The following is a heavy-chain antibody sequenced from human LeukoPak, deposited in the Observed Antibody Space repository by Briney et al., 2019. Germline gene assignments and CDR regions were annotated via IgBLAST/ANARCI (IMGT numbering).Heavy chain of an antibody. CDR1: GGSISSGSYY. CDR2: IYTSGST. D-gene: IGHD2-2*01. V-gene: IGHV4-61*02. J-gene: IGHJ5*02. CDR3: ARLLGYCSSTSCDEWFDP. Sequence: SQTLSLTCTVSGGSISSGSYYWSWIPQPAGKGLEWLGRIYTSGSTNYNPSLKSRVTISVDTSKNQFSLKLSSVTAADTAVYYCARLLGYCSSTSCDEWFDPWGQGTLVTVSS.